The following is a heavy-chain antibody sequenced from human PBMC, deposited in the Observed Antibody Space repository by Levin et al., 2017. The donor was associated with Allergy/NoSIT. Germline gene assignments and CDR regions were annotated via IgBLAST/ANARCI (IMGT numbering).Heavy chain of an antibody. V-gene: IGHV5-51*06. CDR2: IYPGDSDT. Sequence: GESLKISCKGSGYRFTSYWIGWVRQMPGKGLEWVGIIYPGDSDTRYSPSFQGQVTISSDKSISTAYLQWSSLKASDTAMYYCASLPTGDGGAFDNWGQGTMVTVSS. CDR1: GYRFTSYW. D-gene: IGHD7-27*01. J-gene: IGHJ3*02. CDR3: ASLPTGDGGAFDN.